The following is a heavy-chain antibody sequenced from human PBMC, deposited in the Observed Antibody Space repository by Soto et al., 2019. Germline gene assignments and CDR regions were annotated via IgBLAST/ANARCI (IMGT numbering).Heavy chain of an antibody. D-gene: IGHD2-2*01. J-gene: IGHJ6*03. CDR3: ARENLNCSSTSCYYYYYYYMDV. CDR2: IWYDGSNK. CDR1: GFTFSSYG. V-gene: IGHV3-33*01. Sequence: GGSLRLSCAASGFTFSSYGMHWVRQAPGKGLEWVAVIWYDGSNKYYADSVKGRFTISRDNSKNKLYLQMNSLRAEDTAVYYCARENLNCSSTSCYYYYYYYMDVWGKGTTVTVSS.